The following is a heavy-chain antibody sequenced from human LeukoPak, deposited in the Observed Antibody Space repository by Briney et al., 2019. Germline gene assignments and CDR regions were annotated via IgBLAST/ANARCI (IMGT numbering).Heavy chain of an antibody. CDR3: ARCGKDGDYVQN. Sequence: NPSETLSLTCTVSGGSISSGGYYWSWIRQHPGMGLEWIGYIYYSGSTYYNPSLKSRVTISVDTSRNQFSLKLSSVTAADTAVYYCARCGKDGDYVQNWGQGTLVTVSS. D-gene: IGHD4-17*01. CDR1: GGSISSGGYY. CDR2: IYYSGST. J-gene: IGHJ4*02. V-gene: IGHV4-31*03.